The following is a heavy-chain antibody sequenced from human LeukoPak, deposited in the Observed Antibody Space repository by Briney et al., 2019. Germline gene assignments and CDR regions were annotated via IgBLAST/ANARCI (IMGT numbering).Heavy chain of an antibody. D-gene: IGHD6-19*01. CDR3: ARDYIAVAGMGGGDNAFDI. V-gene: IGHV3-7*01. J-gene: IGHJ3*02. CDR1: GFTFSSYW. Sequence: GGSLRLSCAASGFTFSSYWMSWVRQAPGKGLEWVANIKQDGSEKYYVDSVKGRFTISRDNAKNSLYLQMNSLRAEDTAVYYCARDYIAVAGMGGGDNAFDIWGQGTMVTVSS. CDR2: IKQDGSEK.